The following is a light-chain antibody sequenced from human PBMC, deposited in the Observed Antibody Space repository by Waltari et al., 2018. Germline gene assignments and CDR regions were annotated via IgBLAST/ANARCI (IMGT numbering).Light chain of an antibody. Sequence: QSVLTQPPSASGTPGQRVTISCSGSSSNIGSNTVNWYQQLPGTAPKFLIYSNNQRPAGVPDRFSGSKSGTSASLVISWLQSEDEADYYCAACDDSLNGRWVFGGGTKLTVL. J-gene: IGLJ3*02. CDR2: SNN. V-gene: IGLV1-44*01. CDR1: SSNIGSNT. CDR3: AACDDSLNGRWV.